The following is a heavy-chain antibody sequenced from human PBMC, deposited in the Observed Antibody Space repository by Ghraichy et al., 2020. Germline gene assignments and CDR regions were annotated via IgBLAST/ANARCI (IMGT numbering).Heavy chain of an antibody. V-gene: IGHV4-34*01. CDR3: ARPIAAAGTGYYGMDV. J-gene: IGHJ6*02. Sequence: SCAVYGGSFRAYYRSLIRQPPGKGLEWIGEINHSGSTNYNPSLKSRVTISVDTSKNQFSLKLSSVTAADTAVYYCARPIAAAGTGYYGMDVWGQWTSVTVAS. CDR2: INHSGST. CDR1: GGSFRAYY. D-gene: IGHD6-13*01.